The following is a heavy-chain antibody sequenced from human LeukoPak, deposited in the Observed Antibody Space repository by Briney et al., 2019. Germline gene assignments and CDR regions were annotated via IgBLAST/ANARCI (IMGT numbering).Heavy chain of an antibody. J-gene: IGHJ4*02. CDR1: GFSFSSYS. V-gene: IGHV3-48*01. Sequence: GGSLRLSCAAAGFSFSSYSMNWVRQAPGRGLEWISYISSGSRTIFYADSVKGRFTVSRDNAKNSLYLLMNSLRADDTAVYYCARESITGDRDFDYWGQGTLITVSS. CDR2: ISSGSRTI. CDR3: ARESITGDRDFDY. D-gene: IGHD7-27*01.